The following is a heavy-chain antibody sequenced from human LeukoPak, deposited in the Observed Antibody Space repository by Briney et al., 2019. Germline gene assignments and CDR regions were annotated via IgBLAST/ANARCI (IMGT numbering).Heavy chain of an antibody. J-gene: IGHJ4*02. V-gene: IGHV3-73*01. CDR2: IRSKANRYAT. CDR1: GFTFSGSV. Sequence: GGSLRLSCAASGFTFSGSVLHWIRQAAGKGLEWVGRIRSKANRYATAYAASVKGRFTISRDDSKNTAYLQMNSLKTEDTAVYYCTPERFDYWGQGTLVTVSS. CDR3: TPERFDY.